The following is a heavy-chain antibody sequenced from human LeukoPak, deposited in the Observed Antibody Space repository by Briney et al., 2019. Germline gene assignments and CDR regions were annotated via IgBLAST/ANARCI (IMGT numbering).Heavy chain of an antibody. CDR3: ARDHWCGSTSCYIHSTNWFDP. Sequence: ASVKVSCKVSGYTLTELSMHWVRQAPGKGLEWMGGFDPEDGETIYAQKFQGRVTMTEDTSTDTAYMELRSLRSDDTAVYYCARDHWCGSTSCYIHSTNWFDPWGQGTLVTVSS. D-gene: IGHD2-2*01. CDR1: GYTLTELS. CDR2: FDPEDGET. V-gene: IGHV1-24*01. J-gene: IGHJ5*02.